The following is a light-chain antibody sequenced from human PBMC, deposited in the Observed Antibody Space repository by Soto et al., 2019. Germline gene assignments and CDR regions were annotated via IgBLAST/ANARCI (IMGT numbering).Light chain of an antibody. V-gene: IGLV1-40*01. Sequence: QSVLTQPPSVSGAPGQRVTISCTGSSSNIGAGFDVHWYQHLPGTAPKLLIYGNINRPSGVPDRFSGSKSGTSASLAITGLQAEDEADYYCQSYDSSLSGYVVFGGGTQLTVL. CDR2: GNI. CDR1: SSNIGAGFD. J-gene: IGLJ2*01. CDR3: QSYDSSLSGYVV.